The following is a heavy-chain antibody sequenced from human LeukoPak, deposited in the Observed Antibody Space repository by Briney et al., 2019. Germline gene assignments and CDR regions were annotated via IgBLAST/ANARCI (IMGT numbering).Heavy chain of an antibody. V-gene: IGHV4-59*01. CDR1: GGSISSYY. Sequence: SETLSLTCTVSGGSISSYYWSWIRQPPGKGLGWIGYIYYSGSTNYNPSLKSRVTISVDTSKNQFSLKLSSVTAADTAVYYCARDQVGVGASYFDYWGQGTLVTVSS. CDR2: IYYSGST. J-gene: IGHJ4*02. CDR3: ARDQVGVGASYFDY. D-gene: IGHD1-26*01.